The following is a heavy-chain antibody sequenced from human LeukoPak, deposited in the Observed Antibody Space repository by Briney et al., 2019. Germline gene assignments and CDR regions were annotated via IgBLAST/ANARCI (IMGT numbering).Heavy chain of an antibody. J-gene: IGHJ4*02. D-gene: IGHD4-17*01. CDR2: INSISNYI. CDR3: ARGLGDSTDY. V-gene: IGHV3-21*01. Sequence: GGSLRLSCAASGFTFSSYWMNWVRQAPGKGLEWVSSINSISNYIYYADSVKGRFTISRDNAKNSLFLQMNSLRVDDTAVYYCARGLGDSTDYWGQGTLVTVSS. CDR1: GFTFSSYW.